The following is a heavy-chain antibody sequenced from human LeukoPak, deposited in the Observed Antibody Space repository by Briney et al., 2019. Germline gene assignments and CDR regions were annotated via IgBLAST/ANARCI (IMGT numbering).Heavy chain of an antibody. J-gene: IGHJ4*02. D-gene: IGHD6-19*01. V-gene: IGHV1-2*06. CDR1: GYTFTGYY. CDR2: INPNSGGT. CDR3: AREGSGWYFDY. Sequence: ASVKISCKASGYTFTGYYIHWVRQAPGQGLEWMGRINPNSGGTNYAQTFQGRVTMTRDTSISTAYMELSRLRSDDTAVYYCAREGSGWYFDYWGQGTLVTVSS.